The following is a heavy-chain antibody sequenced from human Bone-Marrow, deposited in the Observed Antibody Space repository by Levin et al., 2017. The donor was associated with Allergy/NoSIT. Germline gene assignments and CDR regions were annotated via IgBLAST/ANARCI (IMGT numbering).Heavy chain of an antibody. CDR2: IRAGAGNT. D-gene: IGHD1-26*01. J-gene: IGHJ3*02. CDR1: GFPFSSYA. CDR3: AKAVGAIEPFDI. V-gene: IGHV3-23*01. Sequence: GGSLRLSCAASGFPFSSYALGWVRQAPGKGLEWVSTIRAGAGNTHYADSVKGRFTISRDSSENTLYLQMNSLRAEDTAVYYCAKAVGAIEPFDIWGQGTMITVSS.